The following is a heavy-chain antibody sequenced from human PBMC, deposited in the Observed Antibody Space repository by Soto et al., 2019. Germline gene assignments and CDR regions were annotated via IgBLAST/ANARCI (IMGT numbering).Heavy chain of an antibody. CDR2: IDPSDSYT. Sequence: GESLKISCKGSGCSFTSYWISWVRQMPGKGLEWMGRIDPSDSYTNYSPSFQGHVTISADKSISTAYLQWSSLKASDTAMYYCARHDSLGELWLQVDYWGQGTLVTVSS. V-gene: IGHV5-10-1*01. CDR1: GCSFTSYW. D-gene: IGHD5-18*01. J-gene: IGHJ4*02. CDR3: ARHDSLGELWLQVDY.